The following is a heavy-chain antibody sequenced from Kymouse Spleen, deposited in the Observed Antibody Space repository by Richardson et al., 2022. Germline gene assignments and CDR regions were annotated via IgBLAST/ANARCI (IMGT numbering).Heavy chain of an antibody. D-gene: IGHD2-8*01. Sequence: QVQLQESGPGLVKPSQTLSLTCTVSGGSISSGGYYWSWIRQHPGKGLEWIGYIYYSGSTYYNPSLKSRVTISVDTSKNQFSLKLSSVTAADTAVYYCAREYCTNGVCVNYYGMDVWGQGTTVTVSS. CDR2: IYYSGST. CDR3: AREYCTNGVCVNYYGMDV. CDR1: GGSISSGGYY. J-gene: IGHJ6*02. V-gene: IGHV4-31*03.